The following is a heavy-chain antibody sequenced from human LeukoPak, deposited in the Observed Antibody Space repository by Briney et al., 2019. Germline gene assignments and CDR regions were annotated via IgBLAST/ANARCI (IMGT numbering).Heavy chain of an antibody. CDR2: IYYSGST. CDR3: ARSVSNWFDP. CDR1: GGSISSSSYS. Sequence: SETLSLTCTVSGGSISSSSYSWGWIRQPPGKGLEWIGSIYYSGSTYYNPSLKSRVTISVDTSKNQFSLKLSSVTAADTAVYYCARSVSNWFDPWGQGTLVTVSS. J-gene: IGHJ5*02. V-gene: IGHV4-39*01.